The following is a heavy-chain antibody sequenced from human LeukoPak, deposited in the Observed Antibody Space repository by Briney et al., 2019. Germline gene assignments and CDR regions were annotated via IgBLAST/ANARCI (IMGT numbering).Heavy chain of an antibody. CDR1: GGSISSYY. CDR2: IYYSGST. V-gene: IGHV4-59*01. CDR3: ARADGVLRNVAD. D-gene: IGHD2-8*01. Sequence: SETLSLTCTVSGGSISSYYWSWIRQPPGKGLEWIGYIYYSGSTNYNPSLKSRVTISVDTSKNQFSLKLSSVTAADTAVYYCARADGVLRNVADWGQGTLVIVSS. J-gene: IGHJ4*02.